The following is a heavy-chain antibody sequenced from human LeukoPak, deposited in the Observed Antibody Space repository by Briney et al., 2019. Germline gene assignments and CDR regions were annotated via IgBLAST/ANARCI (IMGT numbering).Heavy chain of an antibody. CDR1: GGSISSSSYY. V-gene: IGHV4-39*01. CDR3: QGNIPAFDI. J-gene: IGHJ3*02. D-gene: IGHD2/OR15-2a*01. CDR2: IYYSGST. Sequence: SETLSLTCTVSGGSISSSSYYWGWIRQPPGKGLEWSGSIYYSGSTYYNPSLKSRVTISVDTSKNQFSLKLISVTAADTAVYYCQGNIPAFDIWGQGTMVTVSS.